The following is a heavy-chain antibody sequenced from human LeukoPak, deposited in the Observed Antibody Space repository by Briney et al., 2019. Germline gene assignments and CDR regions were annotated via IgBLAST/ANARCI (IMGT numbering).Heavy chain of an antibody. D-gene: IGHD2-15*01. Sequence: SETLSLTCTVSGGSISSSSYYWGWIRQPPGKGLEWIGSIYYSGSTYYNPSLKSRVTISVDTSKNQFSLKLSSVTAADTAVYCCAREGVAYCSGGSCYPFDYWGQGTLVTVSS. CDR2: IYYSGST. J-gene: IGHJ4*02. V-gene: IGHV4-39*07. CDR3: AREGVAYCSGGSCYPFDY. CDR1: GGSISSSSYY.